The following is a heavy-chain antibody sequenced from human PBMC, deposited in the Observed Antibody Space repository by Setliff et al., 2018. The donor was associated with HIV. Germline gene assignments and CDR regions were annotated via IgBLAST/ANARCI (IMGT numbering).Heavy chain of an antibody. CDR1: GFTFSSYG. V-gene: IGHV3-NL1*01. J-gene: IGHJ4*02. Sequence: HPGGSLRLSCAASGFTFSSYGMHWVRQAPGKGLEWVTLIYKAGKTYYADFVKGRFTIARDDTKNTVSLQMTNLEPGDTAMYYCAKGGYGGAYYVAGYWGQGTLVTVS. CDR2: IYKAGKT. CDR3: AKGGYGGAYYVAGY. D-gene: IGHD5-18*01.